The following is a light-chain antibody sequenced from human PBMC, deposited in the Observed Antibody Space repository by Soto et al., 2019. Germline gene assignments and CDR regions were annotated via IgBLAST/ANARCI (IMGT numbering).Light chain of an antibody. V-gene: IGLV2-14*03. CDR2: DVS. J-gene: IGLJ1*01. Sequence: QSALTQPDSVSGSPGQSVAISCTAASSDIGNYNYVSWYQQRPGKVPKLIIHDVSDRPSGVSDRFSGSKSGNTASLTTSGLQAEDEADYYGSSYTSTSTYVFGTGTKVTVL. CDR1: SSDIGNYNY. CDR3: SSYTSTSTYV.